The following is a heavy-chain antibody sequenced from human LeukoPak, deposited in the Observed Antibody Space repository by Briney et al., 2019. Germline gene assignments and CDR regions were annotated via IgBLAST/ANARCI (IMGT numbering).Heavy chain of an antibody. D-gene: IGHD3-22*01. CDR3: AKAEYYYDSSVYYSDDYFDY. V-gene: IGHV3-30*02. J-gene: IGHJ4*02. CDR2: IWYDGSNK. CDR1: GFTFSSYG. Sequence: PGGSLRLSCAASGFTFSSYGMHWVRQAPGKGLEWVAVIWYDGSNKYYADSVKGRFTISRDNSKNTLYLQMNSLRAEDTAVYYCAKAEYYYDSSVYYSDDYFDYWGQGTLVTVSS.